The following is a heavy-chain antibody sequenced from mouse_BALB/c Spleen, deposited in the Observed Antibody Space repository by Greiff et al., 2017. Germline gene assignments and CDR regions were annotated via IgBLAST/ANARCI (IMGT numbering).Heavy chain of an antibody. CDR3: ARGGYYYFDY. CDR1: GYTFTDYN. V-gene: IGHV1S29*02. CDR2: IYPYNGGT. J-gene: IGHJ2*01. Sequence: VQLQQSGPELVKPGASVKISCKASGYTFTDYNMHWVKQSHGKSLEWIGYIYPYNGGTGYNQKFKSKATLTVDNSSSTAYMELRSLTSEDSAVYYCARGGYYYFDYWGQGTTLTVSS. D-gene: IGHD2-3*01.